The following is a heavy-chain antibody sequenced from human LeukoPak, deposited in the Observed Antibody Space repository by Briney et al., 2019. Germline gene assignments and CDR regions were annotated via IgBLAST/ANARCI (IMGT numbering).Heavy chain of an antibody. D-gene: IGHD3-10*01. J-gene: IGHJ4*02. CDR3: ARGRGVTVDY. V-gene: IGHV3-74*01. CDR1: GFTFSDYY. Sequence: GGSLRLSCAASGFTFSDYYMSWIRQAPGKGLVWVSRINSDGSSTSYADSVKGRFTISRDNAKNTLYLQMNSLRAEDTAVYYCARGRGVTVDYWGQGTLVTVSS. CDR2: INSDGSST.